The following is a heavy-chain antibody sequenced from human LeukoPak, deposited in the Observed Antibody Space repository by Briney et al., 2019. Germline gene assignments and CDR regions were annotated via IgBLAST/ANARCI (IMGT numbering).Heavy chain of an antibody. CDR3: ARAYNPTLYCSSTSCYTGGFGP. J-gene: IGHJ5*02. CDR2: IIPIFGTA. V-gene: IGHV1-69*05. Sequence: SVKVSCKASGGTFSSYAISWVRQAPGQGLEWMGGIIPIFGTANYAQKFQGRVTITTDESTSTAYMELSSLRSEDTAVYYCARAYNPTLYCSSTSCYTGGFGPWGQGTLVTVSS. CDR1: GGTFSSYA. D-gene: IGHD2-2*02.